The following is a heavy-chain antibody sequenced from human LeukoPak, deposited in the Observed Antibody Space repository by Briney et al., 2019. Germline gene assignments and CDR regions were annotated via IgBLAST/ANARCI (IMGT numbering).Heavy chain of an antibody. CDR3: AKDMDTMMIIFNPF. D-gene: IGHD3-22*01. Sequence: GGSLRLSCAASGFTVSSNYMSWVRQAPGKGLEWVSVIYSGGSTYYADSVKGRFTISRDNSKNTLYLQMDGLRVEDTAVYYCAKDMDTMMIIFNPFWGQGTPVTVSS. V-gene: IGHV3-53*01. CDR2: IYSGGST. J-gene: IGHJ4*02. CDR1: GFTVSSNY.